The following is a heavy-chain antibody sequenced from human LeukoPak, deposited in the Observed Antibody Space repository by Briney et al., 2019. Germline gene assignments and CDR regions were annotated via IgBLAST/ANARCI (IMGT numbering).Heavy chain of an antibody. J-gene: IGHJ4*02. D-gene: IGHD2-21*02. V-gene: IGHV1-2*02. Sequence: GASVKVSCKASGYTFTGYYMHWVRQPPGQGLEWMGWINPNSGGTNYAQKFQGRVTMTRDTSISTAYRELSRLRSDDTAVYYCARVVGCGGDCYSGISDYWGQGTLVTVSS. CDR3: ARVVGCGGDCYSGISDY. CDR2: INPNSGGT. CDR1: GYTFTGYY.